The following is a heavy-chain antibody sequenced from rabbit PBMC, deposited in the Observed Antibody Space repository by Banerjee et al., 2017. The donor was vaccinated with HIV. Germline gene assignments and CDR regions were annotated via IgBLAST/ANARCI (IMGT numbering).Heavy chain of an antibody. CDR3: ARGGTYDDYGDPISSTRLDL. J-gene: IGHJ3*01. V-gene: IGHV1S47*01. D-gene: IGHD2-1*01. Sequence: QEQLVESGGGLVQPEGSLTLTCKASGFDFSSYAMCWVRQAPGKGPEWIAGIGGGDGSTYYASWVNGRFTVSRSTSLHTVTLQMTSLTAADTATYFCARGGTYDDYGDPISSTRLDLWGQGTLVTVS. CDR2: IGGGDGST. CDR1: GFDFSSYA.